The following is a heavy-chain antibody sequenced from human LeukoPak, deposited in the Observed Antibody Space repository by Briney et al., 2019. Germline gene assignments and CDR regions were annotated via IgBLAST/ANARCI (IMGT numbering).Heavy chain of an antibody. CDR2: INHSGSS. CDR3: AGVRDGSRLAY. CDR1: GGSFHGYY. J-gene: IGHJ4*01. V-gene: IGHV4-34*01. D-gene: IGHD3-10*01. Sequence: PSETLSLTCADYGGSFHGYYCRWIRQPPGKGLEWIGEINHSGSSNYNPSLKSRVTISVDKSKSQFSLKLSSVTVADTAVYYCAGVRDGSRLAYCGQIMLVTVSS.